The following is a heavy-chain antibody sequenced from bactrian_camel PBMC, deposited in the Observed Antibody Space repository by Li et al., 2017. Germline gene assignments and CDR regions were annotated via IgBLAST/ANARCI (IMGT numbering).Heavy chain of an antibody. D-gene: IGHD5*01. V-gene: IGHV3S1*01. Sequence: QVQLVESGGGSVQSGGSLRLSCAVSRNIDDSYCIGWFRQAPGKGLEWVSAINNGGSSTYYADSVKGRFTISRDNAKNTLYLQMNSLKTEDTAVYYCAAEGDTGWTIFRVFGYWGQGTQVTVS. CDR2: INNGGSST. CDR3: AAEGDTGWTIFRVFGY. CDR1: RNIDDSYC. J-gene: IGHJ6*01.